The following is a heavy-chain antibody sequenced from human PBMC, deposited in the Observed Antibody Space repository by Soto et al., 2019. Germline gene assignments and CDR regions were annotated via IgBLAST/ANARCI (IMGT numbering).Heavy chain of an antibody. V-gene: IGHV3-30*18. J-gene: IGHJ4*02. D-gene: IGHD2-8*01. Sequence: QVQLVESGGGVVQPGRSLRLSCAASGFTFSSYGMHWVRQAPGKGLEWVAVISYDGSNKYYADSVKGRFTISRDNSKNMLYLQMNSLRAEYTAVYYCVKDRRGLMVYDSLDYWGQGTLVTVSS. CDR1: GFTFSSYG. CDR3: VKDRRGLMVYDSLDY. CDR2: ISYDGSNK.